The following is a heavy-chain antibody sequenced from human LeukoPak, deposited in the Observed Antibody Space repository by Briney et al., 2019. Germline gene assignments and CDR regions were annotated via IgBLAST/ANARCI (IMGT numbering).Heavy chain of an antibody. CDR2: ISAYNGNT. D-gene: IGHD3-3*01. J-gene: IGHJ4*02. CDR1: GYTFTSYG. CDR3: ARDSITIFGVVILSETDY. Sequence: ASVKVSCKASGYTFTSYGISWVRQAPGQGLEWMGWISAYNGNTNYAQKLQGRVTMTTDTSTSTAYMELRSLRSDDTAVYYCARDSITIFGVVILSETDYWGQGTLVTVSS. V-gene: IGHV1-18*01.